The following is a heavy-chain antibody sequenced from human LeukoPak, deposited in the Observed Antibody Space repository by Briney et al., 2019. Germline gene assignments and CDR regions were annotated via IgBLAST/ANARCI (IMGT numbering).Heavy chain of an antibody. Sequence: ASVKVSCKASGYTFTSYGISWVRQAPGQGLEWMGWISAYNGNTNYAQKLQGRVTMTRNTSISTAYMELSSLRSEDTAVYYCARDSKVLRYFDRGLGYYYYYMDVWGKGTTVTISS. V-gene: IGHV1-18*01. D-gene: IGHD3-9*01. CDR2: ISAYNGNT. CDR3: ARDSKVLRYFDRGLGYYYYYMDV. CDR1: GYTFTSYG. J-gene: IGHJ6*03.